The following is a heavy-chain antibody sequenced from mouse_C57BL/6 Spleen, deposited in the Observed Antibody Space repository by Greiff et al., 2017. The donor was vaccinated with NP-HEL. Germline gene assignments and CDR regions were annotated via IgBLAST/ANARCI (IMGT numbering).Heavy chain of an antibody. V-gene: IGHV1-80*01. CDR3: AIVEAAQATDD. CDR1: GYAFNSYW. D-gene: IGHD3-2*02. CDR2: IYPGDGDT. J-gene: IGHJ2*01. Sequence: HLHHSLAALVKPGASVKISCKASGYAFNSYWMNWVKQRPGKGLAWIGQIYPGDGDTNSTGQFKGKATLTADKSSNTAYMQISSLSCEDAAVYFCAIVEAAQATDDWGQGTTLTVSS.